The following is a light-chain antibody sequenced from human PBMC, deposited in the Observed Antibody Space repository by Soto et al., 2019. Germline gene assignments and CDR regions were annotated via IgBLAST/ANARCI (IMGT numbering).Light chain of an antibody. CDR3: SSYTSRNTLA. CDR2: EVT. CDR1: SSDVGGYNF. V-gene: IGLV2-14*01. J-gene: IGLJ2*01. Sequence: QSVLTQPASVSGSPGQSITISCTGTSSDVGGYNFVSWYQQHPGKAPKLMIYEVTDRPSGVSNRFSGSKSGSTASLTISGPQAEDEADYYCSSYTSRNTLAFGGGTKLTVL.